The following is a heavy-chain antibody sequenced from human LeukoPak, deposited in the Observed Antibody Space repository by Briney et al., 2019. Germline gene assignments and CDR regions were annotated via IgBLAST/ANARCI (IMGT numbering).Heavy chain of an antibody. CDR1: RYAFTNYG. V-gene: IGHV1-18*01. Sequence: ASVKVSCKASRYAFTNYGVTWVRRAPGQGLEWMGWISAFSGNTNYAQKLQGRVTVTTDTSTSTAYMELRSLRPDDTAVYYCASNRLGTSYNYYGMDVWGQGTTVTVSS. J-gene: IGHJ6*02. CDR2: ISAFSGNT. CDR3: ASNRLGTSYNYYGMDV. D-gene: IGHD3-16*01.